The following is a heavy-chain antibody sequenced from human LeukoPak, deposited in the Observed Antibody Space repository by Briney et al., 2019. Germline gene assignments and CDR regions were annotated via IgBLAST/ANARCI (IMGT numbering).Heavy chain of an antibody. Sequence: SVKVSCKASGGTFSNGAISWVRQTPGQGLEWMGRVIPMFETTNYAPKFRGRVTITMDKGTQTAYMDLNRLTSEDTAIYFCARGPTSDLRTGFFFGYFDDWGQGTLITVSS. D-gene: IGHD3/OR15-3a*01. CDR2: VIPMFETT. V-gene: IGHV1-69*05. J-gene: IGHJ4*02. CDR3: ARGPTSDLRTGFFFGYFDD. CDR1: GGTFSNGA.